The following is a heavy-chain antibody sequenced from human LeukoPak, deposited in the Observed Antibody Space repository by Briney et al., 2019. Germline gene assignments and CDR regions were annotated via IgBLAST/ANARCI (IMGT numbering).Heavy chain of an antibody. J-gene: IGHJ4*02. Sequence: SETLSLTCTVSGGSIXSXCXXXXXXSPGXGLXWXXXMCYSGSTSYNPSLKSRVTISVDTSNNQFSLKLSSVTAADTAVYYCARHSLRGSGWSGIDFDYWGQGTLVTVSS. V-gene: IGHV4-59*08. D-gene: IGHD6-19*01. CDR3: ARHSLRGSGWSGIDFDY. CDR1: GGSIXSXC. CDR2: MCYSGST.